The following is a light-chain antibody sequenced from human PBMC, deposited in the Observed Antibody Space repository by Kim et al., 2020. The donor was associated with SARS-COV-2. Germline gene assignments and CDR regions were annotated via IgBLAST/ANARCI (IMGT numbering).Light chain of an antibody. Sequence: QSALTQPRSVSASPGQSVAISCTGTSSDVGGYNYVSWYQQHPGKAPKPLIFDVSKRPSGVPDRFSGSKSGNTASLTISGLQAEDEADYYCCSYAGNSVYVFGTGTKVTVL. CDR3: CSYAGNSVYV. V-gene: IGLV2-11*01. J-gene: IGLJ1*01. CDR1: SSDVGGYNY. CDR2: DVS.